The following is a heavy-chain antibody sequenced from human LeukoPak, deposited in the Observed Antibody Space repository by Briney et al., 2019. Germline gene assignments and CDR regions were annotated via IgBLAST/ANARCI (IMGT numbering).Heavy chain of an antibody. V-gene: IGHV4-59*11. Sequence: PSETLSLTCTLSGGSTSSHFWSWIRQPPGKGLEWIGNIYTGGTTNYSPSLKSGVTISIDTSKNQLSLHLASMTAADTAVYYCTKATKWLAFDDWGRGTLVTVSS. CDR3: TKATKWLAFDD. CDR1: GGSTSSHF. D-gene: IGHD6-19*01. J-gene: IGHJ4*02. CDR2: IYTGGTT.